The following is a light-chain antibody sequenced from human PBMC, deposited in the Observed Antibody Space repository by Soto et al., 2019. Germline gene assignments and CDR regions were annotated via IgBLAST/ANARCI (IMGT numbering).Light chain of an antibody. Sequence: QSVLTQPASVSGSPGQSITISCTGTSSDVGGYNYVSWYQKHPGKATKLMIYDVSNRPSGVSNRFSGSKSGNTASLTISGLQAEDEADYYCSSYTSSSTLEGVFGTGTKVTVL. V-gene: IGLV2-14*01. CDR1: SSDVGGYNY. CDR3: SSYTSSSTLEGV. J-gene: IGLJ1*01. CDR2: DVS.